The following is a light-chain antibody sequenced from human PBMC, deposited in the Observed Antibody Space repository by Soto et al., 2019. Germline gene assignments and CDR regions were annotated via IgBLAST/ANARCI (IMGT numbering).Light chain of an antibody. CDR1: QSINIW. CDR2: QAS. CDR3: QQYNVYWT. Sequence: DIQMTQSPSTLSASVGDRVTITFRASQSINIWLAWYQQKPGRAPKLLIYQASTLQNGVPSRFSGSGSGTEFTLTISSLQPDDFATYYCQQYNVYWTFGQGTKVDI. J-gene: IGKJ1*01. V-gene: IGKV1-5*03.